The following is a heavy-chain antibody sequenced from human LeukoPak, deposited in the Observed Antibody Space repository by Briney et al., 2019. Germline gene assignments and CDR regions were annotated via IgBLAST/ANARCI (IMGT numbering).Heavy chain of an antibody. Sequence: PGGSLRLSCAASGFTVSSNSMNWVRQGPGKGLGWGSYISSSSGSIYYADSVKGRFTISRDNAKNSLYLEMNSLSADDTAVYYCARDYCSGGACHQILTWGQGTLVTVSS. CDR1: GFTVSSNS. CDR3: ARDYCSGGACHQILT. D-gene: IGHD2-15*01. J-gene: IGHJ5*02. V-gene: IGHV3-48*04. CDR2: ISSSSGSI.